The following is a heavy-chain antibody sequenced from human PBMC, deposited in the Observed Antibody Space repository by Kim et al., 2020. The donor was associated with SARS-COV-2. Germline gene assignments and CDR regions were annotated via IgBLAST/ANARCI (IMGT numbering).Heavy chain of an antibody. CDR2: ISYDGSNK. CDR1: GFTFCSYA. J-gene: IGHJ4*02. Sequence: GGSLRLSCAASGFTFCSYAMHWVRQAPGKGLEWVAVISYDGSNKYYADSVKGRFTISRDNSKNTLYLQMNSLRAEDTAVYYCASPRSLYYYDRTFDYWGQGTLVTVSS. CDR3: ASPRSLYYYDRTFDY. V-gene: IGHV3-30*04. D-gene: IGHD3-22*01.